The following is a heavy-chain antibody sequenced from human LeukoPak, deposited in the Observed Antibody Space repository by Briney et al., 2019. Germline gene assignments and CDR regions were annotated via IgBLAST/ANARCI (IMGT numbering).Heavy chain of an antibody. CDR2: INTNTGNP. CDR3: ARLAVYCSSTSCRDNYYYYYYMDV. CDR1: GYTFTSYG. D-gene: IGHD2-2*01. V-gene: IGHV7-4-1*02. J-gene: IGHJ6*03. Sequence: ASVKVSCKASGYTFTSYGISWVRQAPGQGLEWMGWINTNTGNPTYAQGFTGRFVFSLDTSVSTAYLQISSLKAEDTAVYYCARLAVYCSSTSCRDNYYYYYYMDVWGKGTTVTVSS.